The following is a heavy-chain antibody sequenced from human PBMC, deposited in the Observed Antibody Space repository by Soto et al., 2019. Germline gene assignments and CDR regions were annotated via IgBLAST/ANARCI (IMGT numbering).Heavy chain of an antibody. Sequence: GGSLRLSCAASGFTFSSYAMSWVRQAPGKGLEWVSAISGSGGSTYYADSVKGRFTISRDNSKNTLYLQMNSLRAEDTAVYYCATQGTYSSRQWFDPWGQGTLVTVSS. J-gene: IGHJ5*02. CDR1: GFTFSSYA. D-gene: IGHD6-13*01. CDR3: ATQGTYSSRQWFDP. CDR2: ISGSGGST. V-gene: IGHV3-23*01.